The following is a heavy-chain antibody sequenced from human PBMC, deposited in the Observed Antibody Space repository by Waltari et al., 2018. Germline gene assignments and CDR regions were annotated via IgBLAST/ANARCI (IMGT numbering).Heavy chain of an antibody. Sequence: QLQLQESGPGLVQPSETLSLTCTVSGVSVTTANYYWAWIRQPPGKELEWIGSVYYAGNTLYNPSLRRRLSLSIDTSKNQFSLSLTSVTAADTATYYCARGHRRGPYGLDVWGQGTTVIVS. CDR3: ARGHRRGPYGLDV. CDR2: VYYAGNT. V-gene: IGHV4-39*07. CDR1: GVSVTTANYY. J-gene: IGHJ6*02.